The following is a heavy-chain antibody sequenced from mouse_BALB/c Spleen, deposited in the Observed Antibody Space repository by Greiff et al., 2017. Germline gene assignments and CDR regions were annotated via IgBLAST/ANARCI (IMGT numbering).Heavy chain of an antibody. V-gene: IGHV2-2*02. CDR1: GFSFTSYG. CDR3: AREGVITRGWFAY. J-gene: IGHJ3*01. D-gene: IGHD2-4*01. CDR2: IWSGGST. Sequence: VQGVESGPGLVQPSQSLSITCTVSGFSFTSYGVHWVRQSPGPGLEWLGVIWSGGSTDYNAAFISRLSISKDNSKSQVFFKMNSLQANDTAIYYCAREGVITRGWFAYWGQGTLVTVAA.